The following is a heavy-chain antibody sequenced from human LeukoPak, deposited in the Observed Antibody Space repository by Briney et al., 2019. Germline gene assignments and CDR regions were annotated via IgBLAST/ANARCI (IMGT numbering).Heavy chain of an antibody. CDR1: GYTFTNYY. V-gene: IGHV1-46*01. CDR3: ARDLRVVVVTSPGFGY. CDR2: INPSGGST. J-gene: IGHJ4*02. D-gene: IGHD3-22*01. Sequence: ASVKVSCKASGYTFTNYYMHWVRQAPGQGLEWMGIINPSGGSTSYAQKFQGRVTMTRDTSTSTVYMELSSLRSEDTAVYYCARDLRVVVVTSPGFGYGGQGTLVTVSS.